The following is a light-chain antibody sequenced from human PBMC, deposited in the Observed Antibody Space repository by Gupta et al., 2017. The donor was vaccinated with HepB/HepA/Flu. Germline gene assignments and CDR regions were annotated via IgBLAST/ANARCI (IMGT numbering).Light chain of an antibody. CDR3: QSADSSGTYPDVV. CDR1: ALPKQY. V-gene: IGLV3-25*03. CDR2: KDS. Sequence: SYELPQPPAVSVPPGQTARTTCSGDALPKQYAYWYQQQPGQAPVLVIYKDSERPSGIPERVSGSSSGTTVTLTISGVQAEDEADYYCQSADSSGTYPDVVFGGGTKRTVL. J-gene: IGLJ2*01.